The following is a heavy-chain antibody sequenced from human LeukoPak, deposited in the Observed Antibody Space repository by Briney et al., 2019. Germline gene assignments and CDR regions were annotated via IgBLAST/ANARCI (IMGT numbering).Heavy chain of an antibody. J-gene: IGHJ4*02. V-gene: IGHV4-39*07. D-gene: IGHD3-22*01. Sequence: PSETLSLTCTVSGASISDSDFFWAWVRQPPGKGLEWIGNIYYSGTTYYNPSLKSRVSVSMDTSKKQFSLKLSSVTAADTAVYYCASTRYYYDFDYWGQGTLVTVSS. CDR2: IYYSGTT. CDR3: ASTRYYYDFDY. CDR1: GASISDSDFF.